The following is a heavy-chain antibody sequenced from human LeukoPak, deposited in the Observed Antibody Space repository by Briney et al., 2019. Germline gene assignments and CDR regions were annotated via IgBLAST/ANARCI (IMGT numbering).Heavy chain of an antibody. CDR3: ARGGSGWYRRYVFVY. CDR1: GGSISSYY. D-gene: IGHD6-19*01. J-gene: IGHJ4*02. Sequence: SETLSLTCTVSGGSISSYYWSWIRQPAGKGLEWIGRIYASGSTNYNPSLKSRVTMSVDTSKNQFSLKLTSVTAADTAVYYCARGGSGWYRRYVFVYWGQGTLVTVSS. V-gene: IGHV4-4*07. CDR2: IYASGST.